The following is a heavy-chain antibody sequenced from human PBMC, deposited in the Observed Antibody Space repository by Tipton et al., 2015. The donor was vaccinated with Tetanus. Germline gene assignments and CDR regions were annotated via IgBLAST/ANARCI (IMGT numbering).Heavy chain of an antibody. J-gene: IGHJ4*02. V-gene: IGHV4-61*08. CDR1: GGSLRSGDYQ. Sequence: TLSLTCSVSGGSLRSGDYQWNWIRQPPGKGLEWLAYISPSGRTNSNYSLKSRITISQDESKNQFSLRLTSVTAADKAVYYCVRANYEFPKKGPVDYWGPGSLVIVSS. D-gene: IGHD3-3*01. CDR3: VRANYEFPKKGPVDY. CDR2: ISPSGRT.